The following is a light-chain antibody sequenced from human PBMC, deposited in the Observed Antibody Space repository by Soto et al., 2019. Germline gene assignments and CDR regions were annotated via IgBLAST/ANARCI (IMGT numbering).Light chain of an antibody. J-gene: IGLJ2*01. CDR2: DNN. CDR1: NSNIGNNY. Sequence: QSMLTQPPSVSAASGQKVTISCSGSNSNIGNNYVSWYQHLPGTAPKLLIYDNNKRPSGIPDRFSGTKSGTSATLGITGLQTGDEADYYCATCDSSLIAGVFGGGTKLTVL. CDR3: ATCDSSLIAGV. V-gene: IGLV1-51*01.